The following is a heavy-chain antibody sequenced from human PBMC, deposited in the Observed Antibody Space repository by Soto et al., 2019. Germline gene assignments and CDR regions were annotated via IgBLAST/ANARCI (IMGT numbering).Heavy chain of an antibody. J-gene: IGHJ4*02. CDR3: ARDRSVTTTTPGY. Sequence: AGKVSCTASGYTFTSYGISWVRQAPGQGLEWMGWISAYNGNTNYAQKLQGRVTMTTDTSPSTAYMELRSLRSDDTAVYYCARDRSVTTTTPGYWAQGTLVTASS. D-gene: IGHD4-17*01. CDR1: GYTFTSYG. CDR2: ISAYNGNT. V-gene: IGHV1-18*01.